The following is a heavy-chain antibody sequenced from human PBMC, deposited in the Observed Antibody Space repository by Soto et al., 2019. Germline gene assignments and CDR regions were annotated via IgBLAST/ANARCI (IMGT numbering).Heavy chain of an antibody. CDR1: GYTFTSNY. J-gene: IGHJ6*03. CDR2: ISVYNGNT. V-gene: IGHV1-18*01. CDR3: AREDSCAHGVYHYYYMDV. Sequence: ASVKVSCKASGYTFTSNYISWVRQAPGQGLEWMGWISVYNGNTNYAQKLQGRVTMTTDTSTNTAYMELRSLRSDDTAVYYCAREDSCAHGVYHYYYMDVWGKGTTVTVSS. D-gene: IGHD2-2*01.